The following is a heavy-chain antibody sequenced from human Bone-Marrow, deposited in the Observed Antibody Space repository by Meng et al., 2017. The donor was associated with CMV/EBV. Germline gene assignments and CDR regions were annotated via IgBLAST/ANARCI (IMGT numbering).Heavy chain of an antibody. Sequence: ASVKVSCKASGYTFTAHYFHWVRQAPGQGLEWMGWIHPHRGDTNYAQQFQGRVTLTRDTSINTGYMELTRLTSDDTAVYYCARDNNWGPDYWGQGTLVTLSS. CDR2: IHPHRGDT. CDR3: ARDNNWGPDY. V-gene: IGHV1-2*02. J-gene: IGHJ4*02. CDR1: GYTFTAHY. D-gene: IGHD7-27*01.